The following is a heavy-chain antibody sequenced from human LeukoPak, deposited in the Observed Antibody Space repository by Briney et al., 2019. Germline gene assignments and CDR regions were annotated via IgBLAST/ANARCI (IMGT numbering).Heavy chain of an antibody. D-gene: IGHD2-15*01. V-gene: IGHV4-59*02. Sequence: TPSETPSLTCVVSGGSVSGYYWGWIRQPPGRGLEWIGYVYYSGSTNYNPSFRSRITISVDTSRNQFSLQLSSVTAADTAVYYCARIHRYCSGGACYVLDNWGQGTLVAVSS. J-gene: IGHJ4*02. CDR2: VYYSGST. CDR1: GGSVSGYY. CDR3: ARIHRYCSGGACYVLDN.